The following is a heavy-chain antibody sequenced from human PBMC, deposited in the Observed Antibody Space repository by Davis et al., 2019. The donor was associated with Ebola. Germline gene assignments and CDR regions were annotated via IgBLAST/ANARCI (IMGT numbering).Heavy chain of an antibody. D-gene: IGHD2-15*01. V-gene: IGHV1-3*01. Sequence: ASVKVSCKASGGTFTSYAMHWVRQAPGQRLEWMGWINAGNGNTKYSQKFQGRVTITADKSTSTAYMELSSLRSEDTAVYYCARRYCSGGSCYLDYWGQGTLVTVSS. CDR3: ARRYCSGGSCYLDY. CDR2: INAGNGNT. J-gene: IGHJ4*02. CDR1: GGTFTSYA.